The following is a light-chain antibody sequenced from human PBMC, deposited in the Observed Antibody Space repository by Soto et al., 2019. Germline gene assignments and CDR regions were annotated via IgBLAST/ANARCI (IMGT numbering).Light chain of an antibody. CDR2: AAS. V-gene: IGKV1-9*01. CDR3: KQHNVYPLT. CDR1: QDISDY. Sequence: DIQLTQSPSFLSASVGDRVTITCRASQDISDYLAWYQQRPGKAPKLLIYAASTLQSGVPSRFSGSGSGTGFTLTIRSLPPEEFASYHCKQHNVYPLTVGGEKKVDVK. J-gene: IGKJ4*01.